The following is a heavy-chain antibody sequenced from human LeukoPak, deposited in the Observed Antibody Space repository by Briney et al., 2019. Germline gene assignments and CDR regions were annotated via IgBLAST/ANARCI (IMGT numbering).Heavy chain of an antibody. CDR1: GYTFTSYY. Sequence: ASVKVSCKASGYTFTSYYMHWVRQAPGQGLEWMGGIIPIFGTANYAQKFQGRVTITADESTSTAYMELSSLRSGDTAVYYCARDHGYCSGGSCYPAVCWGQGTLVTVSS. CDR2: IIPIFGTA. D-gene: IGHD2-15*01. CDR3: ARDHGYCSGGSCYPAVC. J-gene: IGHJ4*02. V-gene: IGHV1-69*13.